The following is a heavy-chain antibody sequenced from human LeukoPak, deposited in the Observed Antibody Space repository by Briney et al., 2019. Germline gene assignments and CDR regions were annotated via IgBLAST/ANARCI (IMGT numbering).Heavy chain of an antibody. V-gene: IGHV4-38-2*02. D-gene: IGHD2-21*01. CDR1: GYSISSGYY. Sequence: SETLSLTCTVSGYSISSGYYWSWIRQPPGKGLEWIGEINHSGSTNYNPSLKSRVTISVDTSKNQFSLKLSSVTAADTAVYYCARGLWAKDNWFDPWGQGTLVTVSS. CDR2: INHSGST. J-gene: IGHJ5*02. CDR3: ARGLWAKDNWFDP.